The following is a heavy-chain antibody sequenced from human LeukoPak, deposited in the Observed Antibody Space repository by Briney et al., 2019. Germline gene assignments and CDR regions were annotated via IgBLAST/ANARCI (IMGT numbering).Heavy chain of an antibody. CDR3: ARDRLKRLDY. D-gene: IGHD6-19*01. CDR2: IYYSGST. CDR1: GGSISSYY. V-gene: IGHV4-59*01. Sequence: SETLSLTCTVSGGSISSYYWSWIRQPPGKGLEWIGYIYYSGSTNYNPSLKSRVTISIDTSKNQFSLKLSSVTAADTAVYYCARDRLKRLDYWGQGTLVTVSS. J-gene: IGHJ4*02.